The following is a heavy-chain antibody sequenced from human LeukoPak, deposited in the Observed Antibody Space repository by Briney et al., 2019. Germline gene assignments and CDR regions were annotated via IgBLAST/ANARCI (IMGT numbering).Heavy chain of an antibody. CDR3: AKMGDRFGLWGHKTKNYMDV. CDR2: ISGSGGNT. CDR1: GFTFSSCA. D-gene: IGHD3-16*01. Sequence: QPGGSLRLSCAASGFTFSSCAMNWLRQAPGKGLEWVSTISGSGGNTYFGDSVKGRFTISRDNSKNTLYLQMNSLRAEDTAVYYCAKMGDRFGLWGHKTKNYMDVWGKGTTVTVSS. V-gene: IGHV3-23*01. J-gene: IGHJ6*03.